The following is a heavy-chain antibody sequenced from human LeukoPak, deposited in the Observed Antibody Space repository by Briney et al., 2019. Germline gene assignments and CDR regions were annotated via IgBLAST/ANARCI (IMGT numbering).Heavy chain of an antibody. CDR2: ITGFGEST. V-gene: IGHV3-23*01. D-gene: IGHD1-26*01. J-gene: IGHJ5*02. Sequence: GGSLRLSCAASGFTFRNSAMTWVRQAPGKGLEWVSTITGFGESTFYADSVKGRITISRDNSKDTLYLQMNTLRADDTAVYYCAKGGHFSWFDPWGQGTLVTVSS. CDR1: GFTFRNSA. CDR3: AKGGHFSWFDP.